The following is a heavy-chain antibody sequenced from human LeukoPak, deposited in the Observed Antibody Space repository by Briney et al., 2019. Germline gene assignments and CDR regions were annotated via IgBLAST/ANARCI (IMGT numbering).Heavy chain of an antibody. V-gene: IGHV3-23*01. CDR1: GFTFSSYA. Sequence: PGGSLRLSCAASGFTFSSYAMSWVRQAPGKGLEWVSAISGSGGSTYYADSVKGRFTISRDNSKNTLYLQMNSLRAEDTAVYYCAKCVLGIAVAGTDYYYGMDVWGQGTTVTVSS. CDR2: ISGSGGST. J-gene: IGHJ6*02. D-gene: IGHD6-19*01. CDR3: AKCVLGIAVAGTDYYYGMDV.